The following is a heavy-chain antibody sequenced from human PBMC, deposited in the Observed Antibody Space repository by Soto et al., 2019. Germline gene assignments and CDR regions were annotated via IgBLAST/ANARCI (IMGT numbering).Heavy chain of an antibody. V-gene: IGHV4-59*08. CDR2: IYYTGST. D-gene: IGHD5-12*01. Sequence: SETLSLTCTVSGGSISIYYWSWIRQPPGKGLEWIGYIYYTGSTNYNPSLKSRVTISVDTSKNQFSLSLTSVTAADTAVYYCARHSGGYNGFDFSYWGQGALVTVSS. CDR3: ARHSGGYNGFDFSY. CDR1: GGSISIYY. J-gene: IGHJ4*02.